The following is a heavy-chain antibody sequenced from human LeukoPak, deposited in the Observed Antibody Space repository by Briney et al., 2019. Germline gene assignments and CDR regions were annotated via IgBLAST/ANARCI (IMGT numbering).Heavy chain of an antibody. D-gene: IGHD3-22*01. CDR1: GFTFDDYG. J-gene: IGHJ3*02. CDR3: AREPNYYDSYAFDI. Sequence: PGGSLRLSCAASGFTFDDYGMSWVRQAPGKGLEWVSGINWNGGSTGYADSVKGRFTISRDNAKNSLYLQMNSLRAEDTALYYCAREPNYYDSYAFDIWGQGTMVTVSS. V-gene: IGHV3-20*04. CDR2: INWNGGST.